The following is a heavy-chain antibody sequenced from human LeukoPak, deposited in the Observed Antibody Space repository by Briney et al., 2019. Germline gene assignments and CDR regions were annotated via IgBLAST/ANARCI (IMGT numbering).Heavy chain of an antibody. D-gene: IGHD3-3*01. CDR3: ARDWVRRFSEPMPLDY. V-gene: IGHV1-18*01. CDR2: ISAYNGNT. Sequence: ASVKVSCKASGYTFTSYGISWVRQAPGQGLEWMGWISAYNGNTNYAQKLQGRVTMTTDTSTSTAYMELRSLRSDDTAVYYCARDWVRRFSEPMPLDYWGQGTLVTVSS. CDR1: GYTFTSYG. J-gene: IGHJ4*02.